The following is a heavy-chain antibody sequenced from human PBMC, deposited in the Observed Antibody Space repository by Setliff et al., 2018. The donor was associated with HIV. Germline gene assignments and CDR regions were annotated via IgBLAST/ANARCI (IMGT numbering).Heavy chain of an antibody. CDR1: GYTFSNYD. CDR2: MNPNSGNT. V-gene: IGHV1-8*01. D-gene: IGHD4-4*01. J-gene: IGHJ4*02. Sequence: GASVKVSCKASGYTFSNYDINWVRQATGQGLEWVGWMNPNSGNTDYAQKFQGRVTLTRNTSISTAYMELSSLRSEDTAVYSCARVATVSHPGDYFDYWGQGTLVTVSS. CDR3: ARVATVSHPGDYFDY.